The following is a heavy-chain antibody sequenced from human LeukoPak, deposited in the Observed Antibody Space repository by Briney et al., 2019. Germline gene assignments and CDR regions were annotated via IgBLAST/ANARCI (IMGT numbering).Heavy chain of an antibody. J-gene: IGHJ5*02. D-gene: IGHD6-6*01. CDR3: ARVRYSSSSLGWFDA. Sequence: SETLSLTCTVSGGSISSYYWSWIRQPPGKGLEWIGYIYYSGSTNYNPSLKSRVTISVDTSKNQFSLKLSSVTAADTAVYYCARVRYSSSSLGWFDAWGQGTLVTVSS. CDR2: IYYSGST. V-gene: IGHV4-59*01. CDR1: GGSISSYY.